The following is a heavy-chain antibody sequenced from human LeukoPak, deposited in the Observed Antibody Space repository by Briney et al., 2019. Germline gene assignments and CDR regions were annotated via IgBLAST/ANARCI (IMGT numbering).Heavy chain of an antibody. V-gene: IGHV3-21*01. CDR1: GFTFSSYS. CDR3: ARGHLGRFGEKNDY. Sequence: GGSLRLSCAASGFTFSSYSMNWVRQAPGKGLEWVSSISSSSSYIYYADSVKGRFTISRDNAKNSLYLQMNSLRAEDTAVYYRARGHLGRFGEKNDYWGQGTLVTVSS. CDR2: ISSSSSYI. J-gene: IGHJ4*02. D-gene: IGHD3-10*01.